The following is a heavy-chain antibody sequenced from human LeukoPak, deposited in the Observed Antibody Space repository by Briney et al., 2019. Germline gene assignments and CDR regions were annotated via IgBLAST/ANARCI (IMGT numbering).Heavy chain of an antibody. CDR2: IYPGDSDT. D-gene: IGHD3-16*01. V-gene: IGHV5-51*01. CDR1: GYSFTSYW. Sequence: GESLKISCXGSGYSFTSYWIGWVRQMPGKGLEWMGIIYPGDSDTRDSPSFQGQVTISADKSISIAYLQWSSLKASDTAMYYCARRSRGGTYAFDIWGQGTMVTVSS. J-gene: IGHJ3*02. CDR3: ARRSRGGTYAFDI.